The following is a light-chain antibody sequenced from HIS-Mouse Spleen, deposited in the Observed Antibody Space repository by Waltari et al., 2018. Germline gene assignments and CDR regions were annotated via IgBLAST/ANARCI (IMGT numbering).Light chain of an antibody. CDR2: DDS. CDR3: QVWDSSSDRV. J-gene: IGLJ1*01. V-gene: IGLV3-21*02. Sequence: SYVLTQPPSVSVAPGQTARITCGGNNIGSKSVPWYQQKPAQAPVLVVYDDSDRPSGIPERFSGSNSGNTATLTISRVEAGDEADYYCQVWDSSSDRVFGTGTKVTVL. CDR1: NIGSKS.